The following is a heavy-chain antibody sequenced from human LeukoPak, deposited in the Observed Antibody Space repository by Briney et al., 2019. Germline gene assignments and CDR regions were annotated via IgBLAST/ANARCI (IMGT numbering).Heavy chain of an antibody. J-gene: IGHJ5*02. CDR3: ARVSRGVTIFGNNWFDP. Sequence: SVKVSCKTSGGTFSSYAITWVRQAPGQGLEWMGGIIPIFGTANYAQKFQGSVTITTDESTSTAYMELSSLRSEDTAVYYCARVSRGVTIFGNNWFDPWGQGTLVTVSS. D-gene: IGHD3-3*01. CDR1: GGTFSSYA. V-gene: IGHV1-69*05. CDR2: IIPIFGTA.